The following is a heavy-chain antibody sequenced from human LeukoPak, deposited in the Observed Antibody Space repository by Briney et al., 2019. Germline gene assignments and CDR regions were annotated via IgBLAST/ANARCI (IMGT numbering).Heavy chain of an antibody. J-gene: IGHJ4*02. D-gene: IGHD2-2*01. Sequence: GASVKVSCKASGGTFSSYAISWVRQAPGQGLEWMGGIIPIFGTANYAQKFQGRVTITTDEPTSTAYMELSSLRSEDTAVYYCARVLHQLPYFDYWGQGTLVTVSS. CDR2: IIPIFGTA. CDR3: ARVLHQLPYFDY. V-gene: IGHV1-69*05. CDR1: GGTFSSYA.